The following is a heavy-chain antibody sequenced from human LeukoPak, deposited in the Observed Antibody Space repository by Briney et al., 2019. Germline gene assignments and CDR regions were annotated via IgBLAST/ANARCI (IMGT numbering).Heavy chain of an antibody. CDR2: MNPNSGNT. V-gene: IGHV1-8*03. J-gene: IGHJ5*02. Sequence: GASVKVSCKASGYTFTNYDTNWVRQATGQGLEWMGWMNPNSGNTGYAQKFQGRVTITRNTSISTAYMELSSLRSEDTAVYYCARGRDGRSNDWDWFDPWGQGTLVTVSS. CDR3: ARGRDGRSNDWDWFDP. D-gene: IGHD1-1*01. CDR1: GYTFTNYD.